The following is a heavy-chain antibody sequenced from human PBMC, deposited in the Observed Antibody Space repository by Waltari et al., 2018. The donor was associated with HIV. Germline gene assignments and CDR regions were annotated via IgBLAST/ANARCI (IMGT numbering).Heavy chain of an antibody. D-gene: IGHD3-16*01. V-gene: IGHV4-34*08. CDR2: INHSGST. J-gene: IGHJ2*01. Sequence: QVQLQQWGAGLLKPSETLSLTCGVYGGTFSGYYWSWIRQPPGKGLEWIGEINHSGSTNYNPSLKSRVTISVDTSKNQFSLKLSSVTAADTAVYYCAGGFDLWGRGTLVTVSS. CDR1: GGTFSGYY. CDR3: AGGFDL.